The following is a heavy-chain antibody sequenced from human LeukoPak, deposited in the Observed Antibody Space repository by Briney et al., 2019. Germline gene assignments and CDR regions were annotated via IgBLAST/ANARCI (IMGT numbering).Heavy chain of an antibody. CDR1: GGSISSSNW. Sequence: SETLSLTCTVSGGSISSSNWWSWVRQPPGKGLEWIGEIYHSGSTNYNPSLKSRVTISVDKSKNQFSLKLSSVTAADTAVYYCARDLQDSSGYYAYYYYYMDVWGKGTTVTVSS. CDR3: ARDLQDSSGYYAYYYYYMDV. D-gene: IGHD3-22*01. CDR2: IYHSGST. V-gene: IGHV4-4*02. J-gene: IGHJ6*03.